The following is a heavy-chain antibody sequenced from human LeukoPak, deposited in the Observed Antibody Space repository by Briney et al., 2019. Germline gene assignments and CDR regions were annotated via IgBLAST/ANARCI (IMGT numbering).Heavy chain of an antibody. CDR3: AREGSDNNFDY. CDR1: GYTFTSYY. Sequence: ASVKASCKASGYTFTSYYMHWVRQAPGQGLEWMGIINPSGGSTRYAQKFQGRVTMTRDTSTSTVYMELSSLRSEDTAVYYCAREGSDNNFDYWGQGTLVTISS. CDR2: INPSGGST. V-gene: IGHV1-46*01. J-gene: IGHJ4*02. D-gene: IGHD2/OR15-2a*01.